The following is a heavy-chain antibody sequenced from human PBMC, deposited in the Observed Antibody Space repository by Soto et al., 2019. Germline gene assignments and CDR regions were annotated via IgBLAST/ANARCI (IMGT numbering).Heavy chain of an antibody. CDR2: INAGNGNT. D-gene: IGHD3-16*01. J-gene: IGHJ4*02. CDR1: GYTFTSYA. Sequence: QVQLVQSGAEVKKPGASVKVSCRASGYTFTSYAMHWVRQAPGQRLEWMGWINAGNGNTKYSQKFQGRVTITRDTSASTAYMELSSLRSEDTAVYYCARGEFLSYDDYWGQGTLVTVSS. V-gene: IGHV1-3*01. CDR3: ARGEFLSYDDY.